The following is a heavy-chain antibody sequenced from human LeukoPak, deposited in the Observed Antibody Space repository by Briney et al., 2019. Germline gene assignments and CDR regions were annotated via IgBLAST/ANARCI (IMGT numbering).Heavy chain of an antibody. J-gene: IGHJ6*02. D-gene: IGHD2-2*01. CDR1: GGSFSGYY. CDR2: INHGGST. V-gene: IGHV4-34*01. CDR3: AHLMPYYYYYGMDV. Sequence: PSETLSLTCAVYGGSFSGYYWSWIRQPPGKGLEWIGEINHGGSTNYNPSLKSRVTISVDTSKNQFSLKLSPVTAADTAVYYCAHLMPYYYYYGMDVWGQGTTVTVSS.